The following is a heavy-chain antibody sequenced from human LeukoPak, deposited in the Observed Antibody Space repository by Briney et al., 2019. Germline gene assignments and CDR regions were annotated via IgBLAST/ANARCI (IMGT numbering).Heavy chain of an antibody. CDR3: ARWVVPADTFDY. D-gene: IGHD2-2*01. J-gene: IGHJ4*02. CDR2: ISSSGSTI. V-gene: IGHV3-48*03. Sequence: PGGSLRLSCAASGFTFSSYEMNWVRQAPGKGLEWVSYISSSGSTIYYADSVKGRFTISRDNAKNSLYLQMNSLRAEDTAVYYCARWVVPADTFDYWGQGTLVTVSS. CDR1: GFTFSSYE.